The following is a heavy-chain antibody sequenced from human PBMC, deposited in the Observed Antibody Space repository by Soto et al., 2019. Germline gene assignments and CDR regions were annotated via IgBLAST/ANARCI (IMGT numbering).Heavy chain of an antibody. J-gene: IGHJ5*02. CDR3: VRDGTKTLRDWFDP. V-gene: IGHV4-4*07. D-gene: IGHD1-1*01. CDR1: GCSISSYY. CDR2: IYTSGST. Sequence: PSETLSLTCTFSGCSISSYYWSWIRQPAGKGLEWIGRIYTSGSTNYNPSLKSRITISVDMSKKQFSLTLRSVTAADTAMYYCVRDGTKTLRDWFDPWGQGILVTVSS.